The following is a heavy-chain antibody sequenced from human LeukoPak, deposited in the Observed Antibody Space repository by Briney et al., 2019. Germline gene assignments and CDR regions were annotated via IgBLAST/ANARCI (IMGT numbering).Heavy chain of an antibody. D-gene: IGHD6-19*01. CDR1: GFTVSSNY. V-gene: IGHV3-53*01. CDR3: ARDLVGSGLFDY. J-gene: IGHJ4*02. CDR2: IYSGGST. Sequence: GGSLRLSCAASGFTVSSNYMSWVRQAPGKGLEWVSVIYSGGSTYYADSVKGRFTISRDNSKNTLYLQMNSLRVEDTAVYYCARDLVGSGLFDYWGQGTLVTVSS.